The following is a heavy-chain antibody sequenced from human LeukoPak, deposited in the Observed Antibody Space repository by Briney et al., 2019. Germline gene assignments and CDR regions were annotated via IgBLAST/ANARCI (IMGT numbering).Heavy chain of an antibody. CDR3: ARVRDGYNPPFDY. CDR1: GGSISSGSYY. CDR2: IYYSGST. D-gene: IGHD5-24*01. V-gene: IGHV4-61*01. Sequence: SETLSLTCTVSGGSISSGSYYWSWIRQPPGKGLEWIGYIYYSGSTNYNPSLKSRVTISVDTSKNQFSLKLSSVTAADTAVYYCARVRDGYNPPFDYWGQGTLVTVSS. J-gene: IGHJ4*02.